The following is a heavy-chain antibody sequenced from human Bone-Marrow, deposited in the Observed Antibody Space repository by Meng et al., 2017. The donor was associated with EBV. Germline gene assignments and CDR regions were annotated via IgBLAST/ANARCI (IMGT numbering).Heavy chain of an antibody. V-gene: IGHV3-21*01. D-gene: IGHD6-19*01. J-gene: IGHJ5*02. CDR1: GFTFSSYS. CDR3: ARDPPYPGSSGWWDWFDP. CDR2: ISSSSSYI. Sequence: EVQLVESGGGLVKPGGSLRLSCAASGFTFSSYSMNWVRQAPGKGLEWVSSISSSSSYIYYADSVKGRFTISRDNAKNSLYLQMNSLRAEDTAVYYCARDPPYPGSSGWWDWFDPWGQGPLVTVAS.